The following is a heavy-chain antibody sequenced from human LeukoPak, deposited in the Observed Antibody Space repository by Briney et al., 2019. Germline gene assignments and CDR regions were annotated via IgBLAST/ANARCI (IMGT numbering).Heavy chain of an antibody. CDR3: ARVTAAAGTSAFDI. D-gene: IGHD6-13*01. V-gene: IGHV4-39*07. J-gene: IGHJ3*02. CDR2: IYYSGSS. Sequence: SETLSLTCTVSGGSISSSSYYWGWIRQPPGKGLEWIGSIYYSGSSFDNPALKSRVTISVDTSKNQFSLKLSSVTAADTAVYYCARVTAAAGTSAFDIWGQGTMVTVSS. CDR1: GGSISSSSYY.